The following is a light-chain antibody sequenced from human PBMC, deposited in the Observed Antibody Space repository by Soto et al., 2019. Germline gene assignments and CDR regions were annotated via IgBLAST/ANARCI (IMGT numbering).Light chain of an antibody. CDR2: DVS. CDR3: SSYRGSSTTHHV. Sequence: QSALTQPASLSGSPGQSITISCTGTSSDVGGYNYVSWYQQHPGKAPKLMIHDVSNRPSGVSNRFSGSKSGNTASLTISGLQAEDEADYYCSSYRGSSTTHHVFGTGTKLTVL. CDR1: SSDVGGYNY. J-gene: IGLJ1*01. V-gene: IGLV2-14*03.